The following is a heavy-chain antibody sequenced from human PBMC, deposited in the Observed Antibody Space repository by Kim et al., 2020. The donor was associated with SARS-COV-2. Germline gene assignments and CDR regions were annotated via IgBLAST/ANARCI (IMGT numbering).Heavy chain of an antibody. V-gene: IGHV3-30*04. J-gene: IGHJ5*02. Sequence: GGSLRRSCAASGFTFSSYAMHWVRQAPGKGLEWVAVISYDGSNKYYADSVKGRFTISRDNSKNTLYLQMNSLRAEDTAVYYCARGGIAAAQTLGWFDPWG. CDR2: ISYDGSNK. CDR1: GFTFSSYA. D-gene: IGHD6-13*01. CDR3: ARGGIAAAQTLGWFDP.